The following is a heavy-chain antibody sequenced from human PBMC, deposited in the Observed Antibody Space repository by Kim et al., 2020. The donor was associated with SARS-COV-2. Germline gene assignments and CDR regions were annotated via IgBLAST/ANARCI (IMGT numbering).Heavy chain of an antibody. CDR3: ARFPITMIVVVPSIDGMDV. J-gene: IGHJ6*02. CDR1: GYSFTSYW. CDR2: IDPSDSYT. V-gene: IGHV5-10-1*01. D-gene: IGHD3-22*01. Sequence: GESLKISCKGSGYSFTSYWISWVRQMPGKGLEWMGRIDPSDSYTNYSPSFQGHVTISADKSISTAYLQWSSLKASDTAMYYCARFPITMIVVVPSIDGMDVWGQGTTVTVSS.